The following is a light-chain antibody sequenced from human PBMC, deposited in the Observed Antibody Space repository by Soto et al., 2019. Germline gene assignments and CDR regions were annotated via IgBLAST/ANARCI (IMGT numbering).Light chain of an antibody. Sequence: DIQMTQSPSTLSASVGDRVTISCRASQSIQTWLAWFQQKPGKAPNLLIFDASDLASGVSSRFSGSGSGAEFTLTISSLQADDFATYYCQQYANLPFTFGPGTKVEIK. CDR2: DAS. J-gene: IGKJ3*01. CDR3: QQYANLPFT. V-gene: IGKV1-5*01. CDR1: QSIQTW.